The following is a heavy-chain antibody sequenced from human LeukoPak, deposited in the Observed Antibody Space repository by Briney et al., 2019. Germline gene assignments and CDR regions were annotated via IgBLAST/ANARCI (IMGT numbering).Heavy chain of an antibody. J-gene: IGHJ3*02. V-gene: IGHV4-59*01. D-gene: IGHD6-19*01. Sequence: SETLSLTCTVSGGSISSYYWSWIRQPPGKGLEWIGYIYYSGSTNYNPSLKSRVTISVDTSKNQFSLKLSSVTAADTAVYYCAGDLIGSSGWYDAFDIWGQGTMVTVSS. CDR1: GGSISSYY. CDR2: IYYSGST. CDR3: AGDLIGSSGWYDAFDI.